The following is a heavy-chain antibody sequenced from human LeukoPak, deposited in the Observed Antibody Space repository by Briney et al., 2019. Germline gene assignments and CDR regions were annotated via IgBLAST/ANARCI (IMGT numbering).Heavy chain of an antibody. CDR1: GFTFSSYP. Sequence: GSLRLSCAASGFTFSSYPMHWVRQAPGKGLEWVSVIYSGGSTYYADSVKGRFTISRDNSKNTLYLQMNSLRAEDTAVYYCARVRGGSYKFDYWGQGTLVTVSS. D-gene: IGHD1-26*01. CDR2: IYSGGST. CDR3: ARVRGGSYKFDY. J-gene: IGHJ4*02. V-gene: IGHV3-53*01.